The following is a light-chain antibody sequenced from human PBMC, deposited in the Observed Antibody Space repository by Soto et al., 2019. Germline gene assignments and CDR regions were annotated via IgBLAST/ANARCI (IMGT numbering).Light chain of an antibody. J-gene: IGKJ1*01. Sequence: DIRLTQSPSSLSASVGDRVTITCQASQDISKYVNWYQQKPGKASKLLIYDASYLETGVPSRFGGSGSGTHFTFAISSLQPEDIAIYFCQQYDDLPWTFGQGTKVGIK. CDR2: DAS. V-gene: IGKV1-33*01. CDR1: QDISKY. CDR3: QQYDDLPWT.